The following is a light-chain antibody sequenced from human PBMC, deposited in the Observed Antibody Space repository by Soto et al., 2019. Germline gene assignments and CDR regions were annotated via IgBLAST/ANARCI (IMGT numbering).Light chain of an antibody. CDR1: SSDVGGYNY. CDR2: DVS. Sequence: QSALTQPASVSGSPGQSITISCTGTSSDVGGYNYVSWYQQHPGKAPKLMIYDVSNRPSGVSNRFSGSKSGNTASLTISGLQAEDEADYYCSSYTGSSTLYVFGTGTKVTFL. J-gene: IGLJ1*01. CDR3: SSYTGSSTLYV. V-gene: IGLV2-14*01.